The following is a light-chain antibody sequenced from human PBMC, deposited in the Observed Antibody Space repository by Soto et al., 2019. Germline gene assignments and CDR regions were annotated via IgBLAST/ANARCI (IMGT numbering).Light chain of an antibody. V-gene: IGLV1-51*01. J-gene: IGLJ2*01. CDR3: GTWDSSLSVVV. CDR2: DNN. Sequence: QSVLTQPPSVSAAPGQKVTIPCSGGSSNIGNNYVSWYQQFPGTAPKLLIYDNNKRPSGIPDRFSGSKSGTSATLGISGLQTGDEADYYCGTWDSSLSVVVFGGGTKLTVL. CDR1: SSNIGNNY.